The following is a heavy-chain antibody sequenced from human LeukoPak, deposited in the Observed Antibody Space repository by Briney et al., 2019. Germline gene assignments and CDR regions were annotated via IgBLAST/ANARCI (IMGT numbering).Heavy chain of an antibody. J-gene: IGHJ3*02. D-gene: IGHD4-17*01. CDR3: AKDIGGGDYGDAFDI. CDR2: IILDGGST. Sequence: PGGSLRLSCAASGFAFDDYAMHWGRQAPGKGLEGFSLIILDGGSTYYADSVKGRFTIYRDNSKNSLYLQMNSLRAEDTALYYCAKDIGGGDYGDAFDIWGQGTMVTVSS. CDR1: GFAFDDYA. V-gene: IGHV3-43D*03.